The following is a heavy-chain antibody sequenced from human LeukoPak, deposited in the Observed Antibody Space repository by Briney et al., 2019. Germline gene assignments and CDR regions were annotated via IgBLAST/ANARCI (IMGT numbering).Heavy chain of an antibody. CDR2: ISAYNGNT. Sequence: ASVKYSCNASGYTFTSYGISWVREAPGQGLEWMGWISAYNGNTNYAQKLQGRVTMTTDTSTSTAYMELRSLRSDDTAVYYCARDTVGDVLLWFGESHIDYWGQGTLVTVSS. CDR3: ARDTVGDVLLWFGESHIDY. V-gene: IGHV1-18*01. J-gene: IGHJ4*02. CDR1: GYTFTSYG. D-gene: IGHD3-10*01.